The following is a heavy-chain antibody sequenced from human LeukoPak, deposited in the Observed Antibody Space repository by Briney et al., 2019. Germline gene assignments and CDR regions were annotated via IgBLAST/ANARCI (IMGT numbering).Heavy chain of an antibody. V-gene: IGHV3-23*01. CDR1: GFTFSSYA. CDR3: AKDLVVGATKVASRYFDL. J-gene: IGHJ2*01. D-gene: IGHD1-26*01. CDR2: ISGSGGST. Sequence: GGSLRLSCAASGFTFSSYAMSWVRQAPGKGLEWVSAISGSGGSTYYADSVKGRFPISRDNSKNTLYLQMNSLRAEDTAVYYCAKDLVVGATKVASRYFDLWGRGTLVTVSS.